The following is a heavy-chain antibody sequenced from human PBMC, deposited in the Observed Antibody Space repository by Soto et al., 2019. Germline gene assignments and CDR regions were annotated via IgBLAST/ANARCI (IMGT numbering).Heavy chain of an antibody. J-gene: IGHJ4*02. V-gene: IGHV3-74*01. CDR2: IDIAGSTT. Sequence: GGSLRLSCAASGFTFSSYWMHWVRQTPGKGLVWVSRIDIAGSTTTYADSVKGRFTISRDNAKNTLYLQMNSLRAEDTAVYYCARDQTVAGPKTFDYWGQGNLVXV. D-gene: IGHD6-19*01. CDR3: ARDQTVAGPKTFDY. CDR1: GFTFSSYW.